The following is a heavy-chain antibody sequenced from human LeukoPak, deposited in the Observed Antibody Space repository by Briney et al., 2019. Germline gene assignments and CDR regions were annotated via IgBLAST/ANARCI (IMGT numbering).Heavy chain of an antibody. V-gene: IGHV3-23*01. D-gene: IGHD1-1*01. CDR1: GFTFSSYS. Sequence: GGSLRLSCAASGFTFSSYSMSWVRQAPGKGLEWVSSISGSGGRIDYADSVKGRFTISRDNSKNTLSLQMSSLTAEDTAVYYCAKNPRLEGWIYFDSWGQGILVTVSS. CDR2: ISGSGGRI. J-gene: IGHJ4*02. CDR3: AKNPRLEGWIYFDS.